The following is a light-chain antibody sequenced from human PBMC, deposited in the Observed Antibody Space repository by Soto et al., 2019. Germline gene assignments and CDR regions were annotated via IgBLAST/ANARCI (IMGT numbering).Light chain of an antibody. CDR2: GAS. V-gene: IGKV1-39*01. CDR3: QESYSTRWAT. Sequence: DIQMTQSPSSLSAAVGDTVTITCRTSQSINTYLNWYQQKPGKAPQVLIYGASSLQGGVPFRFSGVGSGTDVTLTSSRPHPANFGPDYCQESYSTRWATCGQGTKVDIK. J-gene: IGKJ1*01. CDR1: QSINTY.